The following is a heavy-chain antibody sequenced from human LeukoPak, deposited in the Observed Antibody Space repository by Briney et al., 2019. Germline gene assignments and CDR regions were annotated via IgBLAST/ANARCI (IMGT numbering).Heavy chain of an antibody. CDR2: IIPIFGTA. CDR3: AGGVAANYYFDY. V-gene: IGHV1-69*05. J-gene: IGHJ4*02. Sequence: SVKVSCXASGGTFSSYAISWVRQAPGQGLEWMGRIIPIFGTANYAQKFQGRVTITTDESTSTAYMELSSLRSEDTAVYYCAGGVAANYYFDYWGQGTLVTVSS. D-gene: IGHD2-15*01. CDR1: GGTFSSYA.